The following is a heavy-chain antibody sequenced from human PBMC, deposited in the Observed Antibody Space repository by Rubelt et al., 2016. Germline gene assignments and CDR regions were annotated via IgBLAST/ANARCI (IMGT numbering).Heavy chain of an antibody. CDR2: IKQDGSEK. CDR1: GFTFNNYW. D-gene: IGHD3-22*01. V-gene: IGHV3-7*01. J-gene: IGHJ6*02. CDR3: AALHEITMIVVVTSRGPHGMDV. Sequence: GFTFNNYWMNWVRQAPGKGLEWVANIKQDGSEKYYVDSVKGRFTISRDNAKNSLYLQMNSLRAEDTAVYYCAALHEITMIVVVTSRGPHGMDVWGQGTTVTVSS.